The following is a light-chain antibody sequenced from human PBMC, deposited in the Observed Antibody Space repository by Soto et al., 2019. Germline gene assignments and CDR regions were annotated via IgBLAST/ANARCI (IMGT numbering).Light chain of an antibody. CDR2: AAS. Sequence: AIPLTQSPSSLSASVGDRVTITCRASQGLNSNLAWYQQKPGKAPKLLMYAASTLQKGVPSRFSGNGSGTDFTLTISSLQSEDFATYYCQQSSNYFTFGPGTKVDI. CDR3: QQSSNYFT. J-gene: IGKJ3*01. V-gene: IGKV1D-13*01. CDR1: QGLNSN.